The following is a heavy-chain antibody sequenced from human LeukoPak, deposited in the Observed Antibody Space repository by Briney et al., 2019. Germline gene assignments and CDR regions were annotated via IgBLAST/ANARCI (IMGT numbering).Heavy chain of an antibody. Sequence: PSETLSLTCAVYGGSFSGYYWSWIRQPPGKGLEWIGRIYTSGSTNYNPSLKSRVTISVDTSKNQFSLKLSSVTAADTVVYYCARGVWIHMKYFDYWGQGTLATVSS. CDR3: ARGVWIHMKYFDY. CDR2: IYTSGST. J-gene: IGHJ4*02. CDR1: GGSFSGYY. V-gene: IGHV4-34*01. D-gene: IGHD5-18*01.